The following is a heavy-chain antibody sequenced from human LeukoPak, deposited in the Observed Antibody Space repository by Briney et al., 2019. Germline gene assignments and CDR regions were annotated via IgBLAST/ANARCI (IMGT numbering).Heavy chain of an antibody. V-gene: IGHV4-39*07. CDR3: ARDGVVTMELDY. CDR2: IYPSGNT. Sequence: HPSETLSLTCTVSGGSISSSSYYWGWIRQPPGKGLEWIGRIYPSGNTNYNPSFKSRVTISLDTSKNRFSLNVRSVTAADTAVYYCARDGVVTMELDYWGQGTLVTVSS. J-gene: IGHJ4*02. CDR1: GGSISSSSYY. D-gene: IGHD3-3*01.